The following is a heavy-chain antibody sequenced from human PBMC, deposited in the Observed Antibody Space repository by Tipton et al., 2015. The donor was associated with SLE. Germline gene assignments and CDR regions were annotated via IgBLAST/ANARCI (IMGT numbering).Heavy chain of an antibody. CDR2: IYGGGST. CDR1: GFTVSGNY. D-gene: IGHD2-2*01. Sequence: QLVQSGGGLIQPGGSLRLSCAASGFTVSGNYMGWVRQAPGKGLDWVSVIYGGGSTDYAASVKGRFTISRDNSKNTLHLQMNSLGGEDTAMYYCAKGSAAVRPYYFDYWGQGALVTVSS. CDR3: AKGSAAVRPYYFDY. V-gene: IGHV3-53*01. J-gene: IGHJ4*02.